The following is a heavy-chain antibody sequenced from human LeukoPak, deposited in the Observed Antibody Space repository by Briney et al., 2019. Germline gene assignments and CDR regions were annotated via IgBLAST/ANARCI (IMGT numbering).Heavy chain of an antibody. CDR3: ARDWGAIAVAGYFD. D-gene: IGHD6-19*01. Sequence: PSETLSLTCTVSGGSISSSSYYWGWIRQPPGKGLEWIGSIYYSGSTYYNPSLKSRVTISVDTSKNQFSLKLSSVTAADTAVYYCARDWGAIAVAGYFDWGQGTLVTVSS. J-gene: IGHJ4*02. CDR2: IYYSGST. CDR1: GGSISSSSYY. V-gene: IGHV4-39*07.